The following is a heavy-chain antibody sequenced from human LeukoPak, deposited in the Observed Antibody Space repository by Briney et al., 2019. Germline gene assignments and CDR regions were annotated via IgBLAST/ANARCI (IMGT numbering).Heavy chain of an antibody. CDR2: ISSNGGST. CDR3: AQDYYGSGGTTFDY. J-gene: IGHJ4*02. Sequence: GGSLRLSCAASGFTFSSYNMNWVRQTPGKGLEHVSAISSNGGSTYSPNSVKGRFTISRDNSKNTLYLQMNSLRAEDTAVYYCAQDYYGSGGTTFDYWGQGTLVTVSS. CDR1: GFTFSSYN. V-gene: IGHV3-64*01. D-gene: IGHD3-10*01.